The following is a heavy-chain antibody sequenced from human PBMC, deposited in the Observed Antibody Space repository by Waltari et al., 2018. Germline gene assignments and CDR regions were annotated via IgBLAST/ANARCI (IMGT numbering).Heavy chain of an antibody. Sequence: EVHLVASGGGLVQPGGSLSLACAASGFTFSSYWMSWVRQTPGKGLEWVANVKQGGSEKYYVDSVKGRFTISRDNAKNSLYLQMNSLRAEDTAVYYCARGQWENSYYFDYWGQGTLVSVSS. D-gene: IGHD1-26*01. CDR2: VKQGGSEK. CDR3: ARGQWENSYYFDY. J-gene: IGHJ4*02. V-gene: IGHV3-7*01. CDR1: GFTFSSYW.